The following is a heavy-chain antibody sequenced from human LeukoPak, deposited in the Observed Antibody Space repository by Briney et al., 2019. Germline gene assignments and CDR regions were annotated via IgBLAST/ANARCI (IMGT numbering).Heavy chain of an antibody. Sequence: GGSLRLSCAASGFIFSSYGMSWVRQAPGKGLEWVSSIGGSGGSTYYAESVKGRFTISRDNSKNTLYLQMNSLRGEDTAVYYCASWPVGWYGEDSWGQGTLVTVSS. CDR1: GFIFSSYG. D-gene: IGHD6-19*01. CDR3: ASWPVGWYGEDS. V-gene: IGHV3-23*01. CDR2: IGGSGGST. J-gene: IGHJ4*02.